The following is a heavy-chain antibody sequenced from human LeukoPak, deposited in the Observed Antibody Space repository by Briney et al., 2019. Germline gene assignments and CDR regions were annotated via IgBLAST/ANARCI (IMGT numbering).Heavy chain of an antibody. Sequence: SVKVSCKSSGGTFSSYAISWVRQAPGQGLEWMGGIIPIFGTANYAQKFQGRVTITADESTSTAYMELSSLRSEDTAVYYCAREWGYDFWSGYYTNAFDIWGQGTMVTVSS. D-gene: IGHD3-3*01. CDR1: GGTFSSYA. V-gene: IGHV1-69*01. CDR2: IIPIFGTA. CDR3: AREWGYDFWSGYYTNAFDI. J-gene: IGHJ3*02.